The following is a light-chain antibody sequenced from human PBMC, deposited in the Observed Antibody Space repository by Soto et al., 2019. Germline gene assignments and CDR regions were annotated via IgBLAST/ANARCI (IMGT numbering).Light chain of an antibody. CDR1: QSLLHSNGYNF. CDR2: LGS. J-gene: IGKJ5*01. V-gene: IGKV2-28*01. Sequence: VMTQSPLSLPVTPGEPAPIFCRSSQSLLHSNGYNFLDWYLQKPGQSPQLLIYLGSSRASGVPDRFSGSGSGTDFTLKISRVEAEDVGVYYCMQALQTITFGQGTRLEIK. CDR3: MQALQTIT.